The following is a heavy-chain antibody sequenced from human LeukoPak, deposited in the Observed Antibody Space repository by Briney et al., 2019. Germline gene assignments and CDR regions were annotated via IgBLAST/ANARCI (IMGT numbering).Heavy chain of an antibody. CDR2: IYYSGST. CDR1: GGSISSYY. CDR3: ARGFNDSSGYYYDPFDY. J-gene: IGHJ4*02. Sequence: PSETLSLTCTVSGGSISSYYWSWIRQPPGKGLEWIGYIYYSGSTNYNPSLKSQVTISVDTSKNQFSLKLSSVTAADTAVYYCARGFNDSSGYYYDPFDYWGQGTLVTVSS. V-gene: IGHV4-59*01. D-gene: IGHD3-22*01.